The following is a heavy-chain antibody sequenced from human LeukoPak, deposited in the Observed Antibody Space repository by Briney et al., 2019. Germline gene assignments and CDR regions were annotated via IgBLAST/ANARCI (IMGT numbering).Heavy chain of an antibody. Sequence: GGSLSLSCSASGFNFDDYTMHWLRQPPGKGLQWVSLISWDGGTIYYADSVKGRFTISRDNSKEVLYLQMDSLTTDDTALYYCAKMAVENYYDSSDYSNYYMDAWGKGTTVIVS. V-gene: IGHV3-43*01. D-gene: IGHD3-22*01. CDR3: AKMAVENYYDSSDYSNYYMDA. CDR1: GFNFDDYT. CDR2: ISWDGGTI. J-gene: IGHJ6*03.